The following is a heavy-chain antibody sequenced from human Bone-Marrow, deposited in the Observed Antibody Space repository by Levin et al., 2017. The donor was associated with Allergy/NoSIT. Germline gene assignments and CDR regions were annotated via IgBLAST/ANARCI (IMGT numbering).Heavy chain of an antibody. CDR1: GFSISDGFY. J-gene: IGHJ5*02. D-gene: IGHD2-2*01. V-gene: IGHV4-38-2*01. CDR3: ARVVSDIPAVSLAGWFGP. Sequence: KSSETLSLTCDVSGFSISDGFYWGWIRQAPGKGLEWLASMYSTGSTYYNPSLKSRVTISVDTSQNQFSLKLRSVTAADTAVYYCARVVSDIPAVSLAGWFGPWGQGTRVTVSS. CDR2: MYSTGST.